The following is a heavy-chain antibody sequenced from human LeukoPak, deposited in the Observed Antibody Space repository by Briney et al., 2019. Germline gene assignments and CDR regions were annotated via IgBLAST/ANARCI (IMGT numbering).Heavy chain of an antibody. V-gene: IGHV3-74*01. CDR3: ARATTVVTPDD. D-gene: IGHD4-23*01. J-gene: IGHJ4*02. Sequence: GGSLRLSCAASGFTFRSYWMHWVRQAPGKGLVWVSCIHSDGRITSYADSVKGRFTISRDNAKNTLYLQMNSLRAEDTAVYYCARATTVVTPDDWGQGTLVTVSS. CDR1: GFTFRSYW. CDR2: IHSDGRIT.